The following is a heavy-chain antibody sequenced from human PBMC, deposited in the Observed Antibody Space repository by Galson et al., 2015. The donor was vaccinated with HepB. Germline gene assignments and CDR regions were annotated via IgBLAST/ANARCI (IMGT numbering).Heavy chain of an antibody. Sequence: SVKVSCKASGGTFSSYTISWVRQAPGQGLEWMGRIIPILGIANYAQKFQGRVTITADKSTSTAYMELSSLRSEDTAVYYCASPITHSMPSTEYFQHWGQGTLVTVSS. J-gene: IGHJ1*01. CDR2: IIPILGIA. CDR3: ASPITHSMPSTEYFQH. CDR1: GGTFSSYT. D-gene: IGHD2/OR15-2a*01. V-gene: IGHV1-69*02.